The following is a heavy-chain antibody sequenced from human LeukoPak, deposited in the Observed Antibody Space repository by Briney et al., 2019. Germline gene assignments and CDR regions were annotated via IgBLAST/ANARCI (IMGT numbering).Heavy chain of an antibody. V-gene: IGHV1-24*01. J-gene: IGHJ4*02. CDR1: GYTLTEFS. CDR2: FDREHGET. CDR3: AAVWLGVGDNDY. Sequence: ASVKVSYKVSGYTLTEFSIHWVRQAPGKELEAMGGFDREHGETIYAQKFKGRVTMTEDTSTDTAYMELSSLRSEETGVYFCAAVWLGVGDNDYWGQGTLVTVSS. D-gene: IGHD3-10*01.